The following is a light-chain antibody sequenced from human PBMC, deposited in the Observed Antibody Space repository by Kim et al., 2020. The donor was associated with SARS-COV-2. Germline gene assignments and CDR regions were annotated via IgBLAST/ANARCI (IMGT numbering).Light chain of an antibody. J-gene: IGLJ1*01. CDR2: EDN. Sequence: GTPTATSNRGVFSPNYVKWYRQRPGVAPTTVFYEDNQSPSGVPDRFSGSIDSSSNSASLIISGLKTEDEADYYCQSIDKSIYIFGTGTKVTVL. V-gene: IGLV6-57*02. CDR3: QSIDKSIYI. CDR1: RGVFSPNY.